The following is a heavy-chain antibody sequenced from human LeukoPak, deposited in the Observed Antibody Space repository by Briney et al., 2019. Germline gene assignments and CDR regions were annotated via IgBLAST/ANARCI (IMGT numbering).Heavy chain of an antibody. V-gene: IGHV3-48*03. J-gene: IGHJ4*02. CDR2: ISSSGSTI. D-gene: IGHD2-8*01. Sequence: GGSLRLSCAASGFTFSSYEMNWVRQAPGKGLEWVSYISSSGSTIYYADSVKGRFTISRDNAKNSLYLQMNSLRAEDTAVYYCARAKTRGVLDYWGQGTLVTVSS. CDR1: GFTFSSYE. CDR3: ARAKTRGVLDY.